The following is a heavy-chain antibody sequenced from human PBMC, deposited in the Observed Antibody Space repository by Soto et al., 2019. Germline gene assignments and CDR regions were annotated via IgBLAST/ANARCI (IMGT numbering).Heavy chain of an antibody. V-gene: IGHV4-34*01. J-gene: IGHJ4*02. CDR2: INHSGST. Sequence: SETLSLTCAVYGGSFSGYYWSWIRQPPGKGLEWIGEINHSGSTNYNPSLKSRVTMSVDTSKNQFSLKLSSVTAADTAVYYCARVFFGGSYYFDYWGQGXLVTVSS. CDR1: GGSFSGYY. CDR3: ARVFFGGSYYFDY. D-gene: IGHD1-26*01.